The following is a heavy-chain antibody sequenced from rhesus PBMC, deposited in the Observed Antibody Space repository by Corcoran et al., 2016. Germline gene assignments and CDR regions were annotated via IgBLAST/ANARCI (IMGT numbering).Heavy chain of an antibody. CDR3: AKHLQGGIAAAGSYGLDS. Sequence: EVQLVQSGAEVKRPGESLKISCKTSGYSFTSYWISWVRQMPGKGLEWIGAIDPSDSDTRYNPAFQGLVTISADKSISTAYLQWSRLKASDTATYYCAKHLQGGIAAAGSYGLDSWGQGVVVTVSS. J-gene: IGHJ6*01. CDR1: GYSFTSYW. V-gene: IGHV5-20*01. D-gene: IGHD6-31*01. CDR2: IDPSDSDT.